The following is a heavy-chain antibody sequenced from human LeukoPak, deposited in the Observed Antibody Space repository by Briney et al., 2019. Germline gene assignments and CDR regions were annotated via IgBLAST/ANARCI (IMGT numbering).Heavy chain of an antibody. V-gene: IGHV4-31*03. CDR1: GGSISSGGYY. CDR3: ARLRDLPFFEFDY. J-gene: IGHJ4*02. D-gene: IGHD2-21*01. Sequence: SETLSLTCTVSGGSISSGGYYWSWIRQHPGKGLEWIGYIYYSGSTYYNPSLKSRVTISVDTSENQFSLKLSSVTAADTAVYYCARLRDLPFFEFDYWGQGTLVTVSS. CDR2: IYYSGST.